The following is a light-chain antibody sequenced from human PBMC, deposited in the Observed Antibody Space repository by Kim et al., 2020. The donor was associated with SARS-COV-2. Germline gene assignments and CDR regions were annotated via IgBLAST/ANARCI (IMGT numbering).Light chain of an antibody. CDR2: GSS. V-gene: IGKV1D-16*01. Sequence: VSVADGVPMPCPASHCIGSWLAWYQHKPGKSTKSLIYGSSSLQSGVPSRFSGSGSGSDFTLTISSLQPQDFATYSCQQYNSYPITFGQGTRLEI. CDR1: HCIGSW. CDR3: QQYNSYPIT. J-gene: IGKJ5*01.